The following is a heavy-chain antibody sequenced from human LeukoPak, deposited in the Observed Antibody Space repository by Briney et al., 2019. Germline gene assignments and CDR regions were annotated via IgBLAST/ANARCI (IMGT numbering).Heavy chain of an antibody. Sequence: GASVKVSCKASGYTFTSYYMDWVRQAPGQGLEWMGIINPSGGSTGYAQKFQGRVTMTRDMSTSTVYMELSSLRSEDTAVYYCASLAGGNSESSDAFDIWGQGTMVTVSS. V-gene: IGHV1-46*01. CDR1: GYTFTSYY. J-gene: IGHJ3*02. CDR3: ASLAGGNSESSDAFDI. D-gene: IGHD4-23*01. CDR2: INPSGGST.